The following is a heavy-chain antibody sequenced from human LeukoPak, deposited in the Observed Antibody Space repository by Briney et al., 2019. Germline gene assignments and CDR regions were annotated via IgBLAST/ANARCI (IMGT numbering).Heavy chain of an antibody. Sequence: GRSLRLSCAASGFAFSSYGMHWVRQAPGKGLEWVAVISYDGSNKYYADSVKGRFTISRDNSKNTLYLQMNSLRAEDTAVYYCAKDIWGFSSGWYGAGDSWGQGTLVTVSS. CDR2: ISYDGSNK. CDR1: GFAFSSYG. D-gene: IGHD6-19*01. J-gene: IGHJ4*02. V-gene: IGHV3-30*18. CDR3: AKDIWGFSSGWYGAGDS.